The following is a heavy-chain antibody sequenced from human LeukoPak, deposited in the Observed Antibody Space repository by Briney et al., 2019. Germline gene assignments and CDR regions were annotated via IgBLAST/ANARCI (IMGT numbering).Heavy chain of an antibody. CDR3: AKDAVLLWFGELFTYFDY. Sequence: PGGSLRLSCAASGFTFSSYAMSWVRRAPGKGLEWVSAISGSGGSTYYADSVKGRFTISRDNSKNTLYLQMNSLRAEDTAVYYCAKDAVLLWFGELFTYFDYWGQGTLVTVSS. D-gene: IGHD3-10*01. CDR2: ISGSGGST. CDR1: GFTFSSYA. V-gene: IGHV3-23*01. J-gene: IGHJ4*02.